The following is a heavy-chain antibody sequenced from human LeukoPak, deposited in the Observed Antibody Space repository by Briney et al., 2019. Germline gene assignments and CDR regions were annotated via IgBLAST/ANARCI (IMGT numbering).Heavy chain of an antibody. CDR3: AKDLEDGYYDSSGYYGSAGN. CDR1: GFTFSSYA. Sequence: GGSLRLSCAASGFTFSSYAMSWVRQAPGKGLEWVSAISGSGGSTYYADSVKGRFTISRDNSKNTLYLQMNSLRAEDTAVYYCAKDLEDGYYDSSGYYGSAGNWGQGTLVTVSS. J-gene: IGHJ4*02. V-gene: IGHV3-23*01. CDR2: ISGSGGST. D-gene: IGHD3-22*01.